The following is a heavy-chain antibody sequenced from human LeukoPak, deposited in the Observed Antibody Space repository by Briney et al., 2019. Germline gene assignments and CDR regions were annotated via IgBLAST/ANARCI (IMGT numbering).Heavy chain of an antibody. CDR1: GGSISTYF. Sequence: SETLSLTCTVSGGSISTYFWTWIRQPPGKGLEWIGYISDSGSTDYYPSLKSRVTISVDTSKNQFSLKLSSVTAADTAVYYCARDLREFARRFDYWGQGTLVTVSS. CDR3: ARDLREFARRFDY. D-gene: IGHD2/OR15-2a*01. J-gene: IGHJ4*02. V-gene: IGHV4-59*12. CDR2: ISDSGST.